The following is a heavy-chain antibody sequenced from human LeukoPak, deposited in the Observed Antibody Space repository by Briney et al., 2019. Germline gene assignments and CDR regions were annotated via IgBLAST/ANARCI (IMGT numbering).Heavy chain of an antibody. V-gene: IGHV1-2*02. D-gene: IGHD3-10*01. CDR1: GYTFTGYY. J-gene: IGHJ4*02. CDR3: ARGPSVERGPIDY. CDR2: INPNSGGT. Sequence: ASVKVSRKASGYTFTGYYMHWGRQAPGQGLEWMGWINPNSGGTNYAQKFQGRVTMTRDTSISTAYMELSRLRSDDTAVYYCARGPSVERGPIDYWGQGTLVTVSS.